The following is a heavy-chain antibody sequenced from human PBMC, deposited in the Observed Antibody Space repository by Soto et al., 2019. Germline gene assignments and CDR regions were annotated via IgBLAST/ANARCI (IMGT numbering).Heavy chain of an antibody. J-gene: IGHJ5*02. V-gene: IGHV1-2*02. Sequence: ASVKVSCNASGYPFSDNQIHWLRRAPGQGLEWMGRINPKSDDTKYAQKFQCRVTMTRDTSIDTAYLELTGLTSDDTATYYCARKHSLDYIRWGLDPWGQGTLVTVSS. D-gene: IGHD4-4*01. CDR2: INPKSDDT. CDR3: ARKHSLDYIRWGLDP. CDR1: GYPFSDNQ.